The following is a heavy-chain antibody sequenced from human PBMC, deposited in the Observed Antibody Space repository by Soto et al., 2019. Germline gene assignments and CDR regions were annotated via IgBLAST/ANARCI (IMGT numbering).Heavy chain of an antibody. V-gene: IGHV4-31*01. J-gene: IGHJ4*02. CDR2: IYYSGST. CDR1: GGSISSGGYF. CDR3: ASEPSI. Sequence: QVQLQESGPGLVKPSQTLSLTCTFSGGSISSGGYFWNWIRQHPGKGLEWIGYIYYSGSTYYNPSLKSQVTISLYTSKNQFSLKLNSVTAADTAGYYCASEPSIWGQGTLVTVSS.